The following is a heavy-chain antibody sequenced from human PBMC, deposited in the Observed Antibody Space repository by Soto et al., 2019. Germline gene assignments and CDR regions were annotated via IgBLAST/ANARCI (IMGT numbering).Heavy chain of an antibody. CDR2: ITGGGDDT. CDR1: GFTFSGYA. Sequence: EVQLLDSGGGFVQPGGSLRLSCEASGFTFSGYAMSWVRQAPGRRLEWISAITGGGDDTYYADYVKGRVTISRDNSKNTLYLQMSSLRAEDTALYYWVKGSSASRPYYFDYWGQGTLVTVSS. V-gene: IGHV3-23*01. CDR3: VKGSSASRPYYFDY. D-gene: IGHD3-22*01. J-gene: IGHJ4*02.